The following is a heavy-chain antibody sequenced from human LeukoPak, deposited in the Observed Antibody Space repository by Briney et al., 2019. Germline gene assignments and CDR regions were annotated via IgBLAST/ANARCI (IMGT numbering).Heavy chain of an antibody. D-gene: IGHD3-22*01. V-gene: IGHV3-30*02. CDR3: ARDREDYYDSSVRRGNFDY. J-gene: IGHJ4*02. Sequence: GGSLRLSCAACRFTFSSYGMHWVRQAPGKGLEWVALIRYDGSNKYYADSVKGRFTISRDNSKNTLYLQMNSLRAEDTAVYYCARDREDYYDSSVRRGNFDYWGQGTLVTVSS. CDR1: RFTFSSYG. CDR2: IRYDGSNK.